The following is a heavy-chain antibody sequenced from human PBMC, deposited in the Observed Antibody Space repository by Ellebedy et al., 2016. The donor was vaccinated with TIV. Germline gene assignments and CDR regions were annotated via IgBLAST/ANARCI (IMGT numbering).Heavy chain of an antibody. V-gene: IGHV4-39*07. D-gene: IGHD3-9*01. CDR1: GGSISSSSYY. CDR2: IYYSGST. J-gene: IGHJ5*02. CDR3: ARDRFLTGYDWFDP. Sequence: SETLSLTXTVSGGSISSSSYYWGWIRQPPGKGLEWIGSIYYSGSTYYNPSLKSRVTISVDTSKNQFSLKLSSVTAADTAVYYCARDRFLTGYDWFDPWGQGTLVTVSS.